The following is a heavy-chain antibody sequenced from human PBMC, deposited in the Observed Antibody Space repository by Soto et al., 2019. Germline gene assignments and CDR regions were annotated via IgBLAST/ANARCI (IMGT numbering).Heavy chain of an antibody. V-gene: IGHV3-30-3*01. CDR1: GFTFSSYA. CDR2: ISYDGSNK. D-gene: IGHD2-2*01. J-gene: IGHJ6*02. CDR3: ANTPIVLVPAAIAYYYYYGMDV. Sequence: GGSLRLSCAASGFTFSSYAMHWVRQAPGKGLEWVAVISYDGSNKYYADSVKGRFTISRDNSKNTLYLQMNSLRAEDTAVYYCANTPIVLVPAAIAYYYYYGMDVWGQGTTVTVSS.